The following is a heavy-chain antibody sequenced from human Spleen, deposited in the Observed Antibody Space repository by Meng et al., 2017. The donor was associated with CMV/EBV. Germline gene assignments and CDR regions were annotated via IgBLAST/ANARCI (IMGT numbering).Heavy chain of an antibody. V-gene: IGHV3-74*01. J-gene: IGHJ5*02. Sequence: AASGFTLSNYWMHWVRQAPGKGLVWVSHISSDGSSITYADSVKGRFTISRDNAKNTVYLQMNSLRAEDTAVYYCARALLRFFNWFDPWGQGTLVTVSS. CDR1: GFTLSNYW. CDR2: ISSDGSSI. CDR3: ARALLRFFNWFDP. D-gene: IGHD3-3*01.